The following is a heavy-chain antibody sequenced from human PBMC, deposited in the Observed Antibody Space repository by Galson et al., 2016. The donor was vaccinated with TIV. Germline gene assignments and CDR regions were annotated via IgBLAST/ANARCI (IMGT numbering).Heavy chain of an antibody. CDR3: ARERRYCGNECYLYYYYGMDV. V-gene: IGHV3-66*02. D-gene: IGHD2-21*01. CDR2: TSSGGAI. Sequence: SLRLSCAASTFNVGDNYMTWVRQAPGKGLEWVSITSSGGAIHYSDSVKGRFTMSRDTDKNTVYLQMNSLRPEDTAVYYCARERRYCGNECYLYYYYGMDVWGQGTTVTVSS. J-gene: IGHJ6*02. CDR1: TFNVGDNY.